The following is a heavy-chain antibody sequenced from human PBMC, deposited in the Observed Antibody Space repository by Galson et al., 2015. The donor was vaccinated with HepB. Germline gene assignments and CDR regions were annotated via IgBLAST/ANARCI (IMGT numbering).Heavy chain of an antibody. CDR2: IGGSGGST. J-gene: IGHJ4*02. V-gene: IGHV3-23*01. CDR1: GFTFSSYA. CDR3: ATTDYDRSGRDY. Sequence: SLRLSCAVSGFTFSSYAMSWVRQAPGRGLEWVSAIGGSGGSTYYADSVKGRFTISRDNSKNTVYLQMNSLGAEDTAIYYCATTDYDRSGRDYWGQGTLVTVSS. D-gene: IGHD3-22*01.